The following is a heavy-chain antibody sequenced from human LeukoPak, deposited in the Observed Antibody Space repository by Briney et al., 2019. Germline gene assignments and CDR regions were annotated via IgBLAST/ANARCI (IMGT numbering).Heavy chain of an antibody. V-gene: IGHV4-59*01. CDR3: ARRGGGTYSSSWEYYFDY. J-gene: IGHJ4*02. CDR2: IYYSGST. CDR1: GGSISRYY. D-gene: IGHD6-13*01. Sequence: SETLSLTCTVSGGSISRYYWSWIRQPPGKGLEWIGYIYYSGSTNYNPSLKSRVTISVDTSKHQFSLKLSSVTAADTAVYYCARRGGGTYSSSWEYYFDYWGQGTLVTVSS.